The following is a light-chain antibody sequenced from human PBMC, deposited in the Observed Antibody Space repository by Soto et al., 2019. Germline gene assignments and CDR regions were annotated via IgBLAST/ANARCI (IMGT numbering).Light chain of an antibody. CDR2: GAS. CDR3: HQYGSSPLT. V-gene: IGKV3-20*01. J-gene: IGKJ4*01. Sequence: EIVLTQSPGTLSLSPGERATLSCRASQSVNNNYLAWYQQKPGQAPRLLIYGASRRATGIPDRFSGSGSGTDFPLTISRLEPEDFAVYSCHQYGSSPLTFGGGTKVEIK. CDR1: QSVNNNY.